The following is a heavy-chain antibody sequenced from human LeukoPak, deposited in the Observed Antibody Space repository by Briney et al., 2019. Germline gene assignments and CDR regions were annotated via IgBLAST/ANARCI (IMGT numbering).Heavy chain of an antibody. V-gene: IGHV3-30-3*01. J-gene: IGHJ2*01. D-gene: IGHD4-11*01. CDR2: MSYDGSNK. CDR3: ARQGDSNSYWYFDL. Sequence: GGSLRLSCAASGFTFSSYAMHWVRQAPGKGLEWVAVMSYDGSNKYYADSVKGRFTISRDNSKNTLYLQMNSLRAEDTAAYYCARQGDSNSYWYFDLWGRGTLVTVSS. CDR1: GFTFSSYA.